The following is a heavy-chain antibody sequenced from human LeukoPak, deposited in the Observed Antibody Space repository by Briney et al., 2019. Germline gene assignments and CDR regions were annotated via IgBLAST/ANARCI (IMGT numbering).Heavy chain of an antibody. CDR1: GFTFSSYA. CDR2: ISSDGSRK. CDR3: AKDYHWLVDY. D-gene: IGHD1-1*01. J-gene: IGHJ4*02. V-gene: IGHV3-30-3*01. Sequence: PGGSLRLSCAASGFTFSSYAMSWVRQAPGKGLEWVAIISSDGSRKHYADSVKGRFTISRDNSKNTLYLQMDSLRGDDTAVYYCAKDYHWLVDYWGQGTLVTVSS.